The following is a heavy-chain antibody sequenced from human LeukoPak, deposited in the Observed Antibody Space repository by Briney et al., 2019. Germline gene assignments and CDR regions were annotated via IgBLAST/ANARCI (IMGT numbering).Heavy chain of an antibody. CDR2: IYTSGST. CDR1: GDSISSYY. D-gene: IGHD6-6*01. V-gene: IGHV4-4*07. J-gene: IGHJ6*04. CDR3: ARDTIATRRMDV. Sequence: SETLSLTCTVSGDSISSYYWSWIRQPAGKGLEWIGRIYTSGSTNYNPSLKSRVTMSVDTSKNQFSLKLSSVTAADTAVYYCARDTIATRRMDVWGKGITVTVSS.